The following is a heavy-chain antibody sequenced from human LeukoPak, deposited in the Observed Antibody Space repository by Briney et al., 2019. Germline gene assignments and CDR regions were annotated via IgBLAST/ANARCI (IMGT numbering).Heavy chain of an antibody. CDR1: GASFSSNSAT. CDR2: TYYRSKWYK. V-gene: IGHV6-1*01. Sequence: SQTLSLTCAFPGASFSSNSATWNWFRHSPSRGLEWLGRTYYRSKWYKYYAVSVKGRITINPDTSKNQFSLQLNSVTPEDTAVYYCARGPSYFQHWGQGTLVTVSS. CDR3: ARGPSYFQH. J-gene: IGHJ1*01.